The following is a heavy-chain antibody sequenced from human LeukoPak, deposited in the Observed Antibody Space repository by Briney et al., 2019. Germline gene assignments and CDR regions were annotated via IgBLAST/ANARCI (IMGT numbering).Heavy chain of an antibody. J-gene: IGHJ6*03. V-gene: IGHV4-39*02. Sequence: KPSETLSLTCTVSGGSISSSSYYWGWIRQPPGKGLEWIGSIYYSGSTYYNPSLKSRVTISVDTSKNQFSLKLSSVTAADTAVYYCARDHGYSSSSYAYYYYYYMDVWGKGTTVTVSS. CDR2: IYYSGST. CDR1: GGSISSSSYY. D-gene: IGHD6-6*01. CDR3: ARDHGYSSSSYAYYYYYYMDV.